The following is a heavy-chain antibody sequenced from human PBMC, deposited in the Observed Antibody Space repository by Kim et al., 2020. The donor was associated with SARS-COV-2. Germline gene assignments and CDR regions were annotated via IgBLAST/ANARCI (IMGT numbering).Heavy chain of an antibody. V-gene: IGHV7-4-1*04. J-gene: IGHJ5*02. Sequence: ASVKVSCKASGYRFTDYPMNWVRQAPGQGLEWMGWISPNTGNPAYAQGFTGRFVFSLDTSAKMAYLQVSSLKAEDTAVYYCAREGVRGGLDLWGQGTLVTVSS. D-gene: IGHD3-10*01. CDR3: AREGVRGGLDL. CDR1: GYRFTDYP. CDR2: ISPNTGNP.